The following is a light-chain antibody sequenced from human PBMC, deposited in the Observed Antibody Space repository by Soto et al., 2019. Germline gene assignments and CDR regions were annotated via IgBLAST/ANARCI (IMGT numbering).Light chain of an antibody. CDR1: NLGSKN. Sequence: SYELTQPLSVSVALGQTARITCGGNNLGSKNVHWYQQKPGQAPVLVIYRDSNRPSGIPERFSGSNSGNTATLTISRAQAGDEADYYCQVWDSSTYVFGTGTQLTVL. J-gene: IGLJ1*01. V-gene: IGLV3-9*01. CDR2: RDS. CDR3: QVWDSSTYV.